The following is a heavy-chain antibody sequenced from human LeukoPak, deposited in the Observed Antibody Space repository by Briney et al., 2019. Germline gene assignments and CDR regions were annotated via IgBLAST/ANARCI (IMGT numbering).Heavy chain of an antibody. D-gene: IGHD6-6*01. V-gene: IGHV3-21*01. CDR1: GFTFSSYS. CDR2: ISTSSSYI. CDR3: ARVIAARGFDY. J-gene: IGHJ4*02. Sequence: GGSLRLSCEASGFTFSSYSMNWVRQAPGKGLEWVSFISTSSSYIYYADSVKGRFTISRDNAKNSLYLQMNSLRAEDTAVYCCARVIAARGFDYWGQGTLVTVSS.